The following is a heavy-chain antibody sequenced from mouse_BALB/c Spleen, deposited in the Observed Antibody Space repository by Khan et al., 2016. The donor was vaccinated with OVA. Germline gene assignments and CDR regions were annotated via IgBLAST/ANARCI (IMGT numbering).Heavy chain of an antibody. J-gene: IGHJ3*01. D-gene: IGHD1-3*01. CDR3: ARVSGKSRLAY. Sequence: QVQLQQSGAELVRPGVSVRISCKGSGYTFTDFAMYWVNQSLAKSLEWLGVISSSYGDVDYIHHFRDKATMTVAKSSGTAYMELAVLTSEDSAIYYCARVSGKSRLAYWGQGTLFTLSA. V-gene: IGHV1S137*01. CDR2: ISSSYGDV. CDR1: GYTFTDFA.